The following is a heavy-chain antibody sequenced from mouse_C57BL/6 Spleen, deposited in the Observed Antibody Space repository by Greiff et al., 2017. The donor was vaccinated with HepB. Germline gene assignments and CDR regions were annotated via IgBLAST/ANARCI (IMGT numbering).Heavy chain of an antibody. CDR3: TRWGWGCFDY. J-gene: IGHJ2*01. Sequence: VQLQQSGAELVRPGASVTLSCKASGYTFTDYEMHWVKQTPVHGLEWIGAIDPETGGTAYNQKFKGKAILTADKSSSTAYMELRSLTSEDSAVYYCTRWGWGCFDYWGQGTTLTVSS. V-gene: IGHV1-15*01. CDR1: GYTFTDYE. CDR2: IDPETGGT. D-gene: IGHD1-1*02.